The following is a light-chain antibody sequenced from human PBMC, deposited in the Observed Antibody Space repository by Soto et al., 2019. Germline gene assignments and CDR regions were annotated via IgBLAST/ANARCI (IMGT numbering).Light chain of an antibody. CDR3: KQYAGSPRT. CDR2: GAS. CDR1: QSVSSSY. V-gene: IGKV3-20*01. Sequence: EIVLTQSPGTLSLSPGERATLSCRASQSVSSSYLAWYQQKPGQAPRVLIFGASNRATGIHDRFSGSGSGTDFTLTTRRLEPEDFAIYYCKQYAGSPRTFGQGTKVDIK. J-gene: IGKJ1*01.